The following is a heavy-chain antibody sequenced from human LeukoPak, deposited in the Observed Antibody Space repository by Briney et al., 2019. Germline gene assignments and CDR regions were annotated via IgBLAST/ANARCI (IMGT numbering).Heavy chain of an antibody. J-gene: IGHJ4*02. CDR1: GGTFSSYA. V-gene: IGHV1-18*01. Sequence: ASVKVSCKASGGTFSSYAISWVRQAPGQGLEWMGWITTYNGNTNYAQKFQGRVTMTTDTSTSTAYMELRSLRSDDTAVYYCAREDLRLGELSFDYWGLGTLVTVSS. CDR2: ITTYNGNT. D-gene: IGHD3-16*02. CDR3: AREDLRLGELSFDY.